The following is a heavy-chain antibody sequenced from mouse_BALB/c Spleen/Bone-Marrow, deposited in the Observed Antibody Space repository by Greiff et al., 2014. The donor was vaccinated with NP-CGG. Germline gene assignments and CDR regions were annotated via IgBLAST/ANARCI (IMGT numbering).Heavy chain of an antibody. D-gene: IGHD1-2*01. J-gene: IGHJ4*01. V-gene: IGHV2-9*02. CDR2: IWADGST. CDR1: GFSLTNYD. Sequence: QVQLQQSGPGLVAPSQSLSITCTVSGFSLTNYDVHWVRQPPGKGLEWLGVIWADGSTNYNSALMSRLSISKDNSKGQVFFKMNSLQTDDTAMYYCARITTATGAMDYWGQGTSVTVSS. CDR3: ARITTATGAMDY.